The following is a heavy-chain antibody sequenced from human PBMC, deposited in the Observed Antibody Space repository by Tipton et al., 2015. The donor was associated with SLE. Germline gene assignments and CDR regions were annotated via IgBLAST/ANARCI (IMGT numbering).Heavy chain of an antibody. CDR2: INPNSGGT. CDR1: GYTFTGYY. D-gene: IGHD4-17*01. CDR3: ARDFNYGDFFDY. J-gene: IGHJ4*02. V-gene: IGHV1-2*06. Sequence: QLVQSGAEVKKPGTSVKVSCKASGYTFTGYYIHWVRQAPGQGLEWMGRINPNSGGTNYVQKFQGRVTMTRDTSISTAYMELSSLRSDDTAVYYCARDFNYGDFFDYWGQGALVTVSS.